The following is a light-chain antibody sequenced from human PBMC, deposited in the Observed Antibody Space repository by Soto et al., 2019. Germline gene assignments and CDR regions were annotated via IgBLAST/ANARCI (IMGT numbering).Light chain of an antibody. V-gene: IGKV4-1*01. J-gene: IGKJ4*01. CDR3: QQYFSTPLS. Sequence: DIVMTQSPDSLAVSLGERATINCKSSQSVLYSSNNKNYLAWYQQKPGQPPKLLIYWASSRETGVPDRFSGSGSETDFTLTISSLQAADVAVYYCQQYFSTPLSFGGGTKVDI. CDR2: WAS. CDR1: QSVLYSSNNKNY.